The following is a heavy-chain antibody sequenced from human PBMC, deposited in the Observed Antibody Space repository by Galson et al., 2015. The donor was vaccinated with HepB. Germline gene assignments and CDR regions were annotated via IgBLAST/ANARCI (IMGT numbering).Heavy chain of an antibody. CDR2: IYPGDSDT. CDR3: AREGAVYSSGWNPFDY. CDR1: GYSFTSYW. D-gene: IGHD6-19*01. J-gene: IGHJ4*02. V-gene: IGHV5-51*03. Sequence: QSGAEVKKPGESLKISCKGSGYSFTSYWIGWVRQMPGKGLEWMGIIYPGDSDTRYSPSFQGQVTISADKSISTAYLQWSSLKASDTAMYYCAREGAVYSSGWNPFDYWGQGTLVTVSS.